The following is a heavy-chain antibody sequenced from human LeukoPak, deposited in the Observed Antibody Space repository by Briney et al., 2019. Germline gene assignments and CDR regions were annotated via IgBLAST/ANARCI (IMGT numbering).Heavy chain of an antibody. CDR2: ITPNSGGT. Sequence: GASVKVSCKASGYTFTDYYINWVRQAPGQGFEWMGWITPNSGGTNYAQKFQGRVTMTRDTSISTAYMEVSSLRSDDTAMYYCTRALGSDYWGQGTLVTVSS. D-gene: IGHD1-26*01. V-gene: IGHV1-2*02. J-gene: IGHJ4*02. CDR3: TRALGSDY. CDR1: GYTFTDYY.